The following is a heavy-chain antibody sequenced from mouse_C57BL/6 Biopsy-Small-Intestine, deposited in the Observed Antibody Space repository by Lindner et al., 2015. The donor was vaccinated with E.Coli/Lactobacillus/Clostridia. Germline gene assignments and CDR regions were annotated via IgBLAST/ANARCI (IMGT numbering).Heavy chain of an antibody. Sequence: SVKVSCKASGGTFSSYAIAWVRQAPGHGLEWMGGIIPILGKPNYAEKFQGRLTITAEKFSSTIYMELSSLRSDDTAVYYCARACGGGSCVPDFWGQGTLVTVSS. CDR2: IIPILGKP. J-gene: IGHJ4*01. CDR1: GGTFSSYA. V-gene: IGHV1-81*01. D-gene: IGHD1-1*02. CDR3: ARACGGGSCVPDF.